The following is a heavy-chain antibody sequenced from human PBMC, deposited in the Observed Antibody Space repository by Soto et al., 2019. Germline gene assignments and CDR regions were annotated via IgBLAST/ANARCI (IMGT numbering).Heavy chain of an antibody. V-gene: IGHV1-69*12. J-gene: IGHJ5*02. CDR2: IIPIFGTA. D-gene: IGHD3-10*01. CDR1: GGTFSSYA. Sequence: QVQLVQSGAEVKKPGSSVKVSCKASGGTFSSYAISWVRQAPGQGLEWMGGIIPIFGTANYAQKFQGRVTSTADESTSTAYMELSSLRSEDKAVYYCAGDDSGGYYNWWFDPWGQGSLVTVSS. CDR3: AGDDSGGYYNWWFDP.